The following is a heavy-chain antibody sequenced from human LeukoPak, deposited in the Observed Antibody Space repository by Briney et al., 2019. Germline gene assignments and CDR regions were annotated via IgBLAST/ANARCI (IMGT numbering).Heavy chain of an antibody. Sequence: ASVKVSCKTSGYTFTMYAISWVRQAPGQGLELLGWVSAANNPEYSQKFQGRVVITRDASATTSYLELNSLRSEDTAVYYCAMSVEMPPIPSFDYWGQGTLVTVSS. D-gene: IGHD5-24*01. V-gene: IGHV1-3*01. CDR1: GYTFTMYA. J-gene: IGHJ4*02. CDR3: AMSVEMPPIPSFDY. CDR2: VSAANNP.